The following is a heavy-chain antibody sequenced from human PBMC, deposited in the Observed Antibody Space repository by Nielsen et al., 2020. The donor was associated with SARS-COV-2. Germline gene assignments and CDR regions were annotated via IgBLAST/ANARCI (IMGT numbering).Heavy chain of an antibody. CDR2: MNPNSGNT. J-gene: IGHJ3*02. Sequence: ASVKVSCKASGYTFTSYDINWVRQATGQGLEWMGWMNPNSGNTGYAQKFQGRVTMTRNTSISTAYMELSSLRSEDTAVYYCARGVSVTMVRGVRDAFDIWGQGTMVTVSS. CDR1: GYTFTSYD. D-gene: IGHD3-10*01. V-gene: IGHV1-8*01. CDR3: ARGVSVTMVRGVRDAFDI.